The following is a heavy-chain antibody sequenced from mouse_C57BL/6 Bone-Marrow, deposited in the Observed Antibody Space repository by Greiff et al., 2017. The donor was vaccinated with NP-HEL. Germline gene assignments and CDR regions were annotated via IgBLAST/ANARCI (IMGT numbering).Heavy chain of an antibody. CDR3: ASDYYGSSYAAWFAY. D-gene: IGHD1-1*01. J-gene: IGHJ3*01. V-gene: IGHV5-6*01. CDR1: GFTFSSYG. Sequence: EVKVVESGGDLVKPGGSLKLSCAASGFTFSSYGMSWVRQTPDKRLEWVATISSGGSYTYYPDSVKGRFTISRDNAKNTLYLQMSSLKSEDTAMYYCASDYYGSSYAAWFAYWGQGTLVTVSA. CDR2: ISSGGSYT.